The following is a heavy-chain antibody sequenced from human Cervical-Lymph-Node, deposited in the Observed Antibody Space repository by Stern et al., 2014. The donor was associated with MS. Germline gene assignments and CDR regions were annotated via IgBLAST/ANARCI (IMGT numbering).Heavy chain of an antibody. CDR3: ARELAFWSGNNGLDV. CDR2: IYYSGST. D-gene: IGHD3-3*01. V-gene: IGHV4-59*01. J-gene: IGHJ6*02. Sequence: QVQLQESGPGLVKPSETLSLTCTVSGGPFSTYYWSWIRQPPGKGLEWIGYIYYSGSTHYNPSLKSRVTISVDTSKNQFSMRLSSVTAADTAVYYCARELAFWSGNNGLDVWGQGTTVTVSS. CDR1: GGPFSTYY.